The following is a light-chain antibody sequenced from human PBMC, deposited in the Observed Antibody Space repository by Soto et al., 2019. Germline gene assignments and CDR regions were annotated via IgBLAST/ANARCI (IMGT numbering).Light chain of an antibody. CDR2: SNN. Sequence: VLTQPPSASGTPGQRVAISCSGSSSNIGSNTVNWYQQLPGTAPKLLIYSNNQRPSGVPDRFSGSKSGTSASLAISGLQSEDEADYYCAAWDDSLNVVFGGGTKLTVL. J-gene: IGLJ2*01. CDR1: SSNIGSNT. V-gene: IGLV1-44*01. CDR3: AAWDDSLNVV.